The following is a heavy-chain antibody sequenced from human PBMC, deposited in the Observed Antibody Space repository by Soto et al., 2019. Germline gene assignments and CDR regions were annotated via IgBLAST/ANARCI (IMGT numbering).Heavy chain of an antibody. V-gene: IGHV5-51*01. Sequence: PGESLKISCKGSGYSFTSYWIGWVRQMPGKGLEWMGIIYPGDSDTRYSPSFQGQVTISADKSISTAYLQWSSLRSEDTAVYYCAREAGDYVWGSYRVFDYWGQGTLVTVSS. CDR2: IYPGDSDT. J-gene: IGHJ4*02. D-gene: IGHD3-16*02. CDR1: GYSFTSYW. CDR3: AREAGDYVWGSYRVFDY.